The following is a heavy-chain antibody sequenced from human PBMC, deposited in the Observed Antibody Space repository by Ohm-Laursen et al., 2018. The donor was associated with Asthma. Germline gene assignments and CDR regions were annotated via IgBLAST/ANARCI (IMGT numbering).Heavy chain of an antibody. CDR2: IKPGGIAN. V-gene: IGHV3-7*05. Sequence: SLRLSCSASGDTFNIFSNSWMAWVRQVPGKGLEWVANIKPGGIANAYLDSVRGRFTISKDNGKNSLYLQMHSLRGEDTALYYCARDSGWNALDLWGQGTLVSVS. D-gene: IGHD1-1*01. CDR1: GDTFNIFSNSW. CDR3: ARDSGWNALDL. J-gene: IGHJ5*02.